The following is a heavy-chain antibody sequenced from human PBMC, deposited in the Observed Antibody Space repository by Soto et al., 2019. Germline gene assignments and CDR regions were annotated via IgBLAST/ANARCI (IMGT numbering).Heavy chain of an antibody. CDR3: ARYRSLDP. Sequence: EVQRVESGGGLFQPGGSLTLSCEDSGFILRNYWMSWVRQAPGMGLQWVASIKEDGSEKYYVDPVKGRFTISRENAKNSLYLQMNSLRAEDTAVYYCARYRSLDPWGQGILVTVSS. J-gene: IGHJ5*02. CDR2: IKEDGSEK. CDR1: GFILRNYW. D-gene: IGHD3-16*02. V-gene: IGHV3-7*03.